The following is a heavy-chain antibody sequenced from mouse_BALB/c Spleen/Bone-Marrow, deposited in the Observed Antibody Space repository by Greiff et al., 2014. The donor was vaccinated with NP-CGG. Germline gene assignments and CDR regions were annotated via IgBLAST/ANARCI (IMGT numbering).Heavy chain of an antibody. CDR1: GFNIKDTY. J-gene: IGHJ2*01. CDR2: IDPANGNT. Sequence: EVQVVESGAELVKPGASVRLSCTASGFNIKDTYIHWVKQRPEQGLEWIGRIDPANGNTKYDPKFQGKATITADTSSNTAYLQLSSLTSEDTAVYYCASYRLRTYFDYWGQGTTLTVSS. D-gene: IGHD2-14*01. CDR3: ASYRLRTYFDY. V-gene: IGHV14-3*02.